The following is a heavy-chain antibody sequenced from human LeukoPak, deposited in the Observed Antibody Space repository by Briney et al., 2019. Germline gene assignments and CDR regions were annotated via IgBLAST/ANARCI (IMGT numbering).Heavy chain of an antibody. CDR2: INAGNGNT. CDR1: GYIFTSYP. J-gene: IGHJ4*02. Sequence: GASVKVSCKASGYIFTSYPMHWVRQAPGQRLEWMGWINAGNGNTKYSQKFQGRVTITRDTSASTAYMELSGLRSEDTAVYSCARGVATNRYYFDYWGQGTLVTVSS. CDR3: ARGVATNRYYFDY. V-gene: IGHV1-3*01. D-gene: IGHD5-12*01.